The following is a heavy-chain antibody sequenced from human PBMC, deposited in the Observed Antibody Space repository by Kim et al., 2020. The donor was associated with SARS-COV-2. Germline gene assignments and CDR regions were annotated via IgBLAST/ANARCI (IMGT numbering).Heavy chain of an antibody. J-gene: IGHJ4*02. V-gene: IGHV3-30-3*01. CDR2: ISYDGSNK. CDR3: ARAHSSSWDYFDY. Sequence: GGSLRLSCAASGFTFSSYAMHWVRQAPGKGLEWVAVISYDGSNKYYADSVKGRFTISRDNSKNTLYLQMNSLRAEDTAVYYCARAHSSSWDYFDYWGQGTLVTVSS. D-gene: IGHD6-6*01. CDR1: GFTFSSYA.